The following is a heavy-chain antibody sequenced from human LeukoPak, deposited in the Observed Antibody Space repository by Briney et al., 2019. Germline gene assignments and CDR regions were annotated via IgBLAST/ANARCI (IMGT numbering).Heavy chain of an antibody. V-gene: IGHV3-7*04. CDR3: ARDCDYYRADY. CDR2: IKEDGSEK. Sequence: PGGSLRLSCTVSGFTFGTHWMSWVRQAPGKGLEWVANIKEDGSEKHYLDSVKGRFTISRDNAKNSLDLQMNSLRVEDTAMYYCARDCDYYRADYWGQGALVTVSS. D-gene: IGHD4-17*01. CDR1: GFTFGTHW. J-gene: IGHJ4*02.